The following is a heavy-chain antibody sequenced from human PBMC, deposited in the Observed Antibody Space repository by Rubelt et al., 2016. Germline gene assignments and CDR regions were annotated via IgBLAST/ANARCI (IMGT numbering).Heavy chain of an antibody. CDR2: INHSGST. V-gene: IGHV4-34*01. J-gene: IGHJ4*02. CDR1: GGSFSGYY. D-gene: IGHD6-13*01. Sequence: QVQLQQWGAGLLKPSETRSLTCAVYGGSFSGYYWSWIRQPPGKGLEWIGEINHSGSTNYNPSLKSRVTISVDTSTNQFSLKLGSVTAADTAVYYCARGDIAAAGAPFDYWGQGTLVPVSS. CDR3: ARGDIAAAGAPFDY.